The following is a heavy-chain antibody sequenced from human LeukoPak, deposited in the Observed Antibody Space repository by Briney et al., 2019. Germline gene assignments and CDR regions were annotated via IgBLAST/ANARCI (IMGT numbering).Heavy chain of an antibody. CDR1: GFTFSSYW. D-gene: IGHD3-22*01. J-gene: IGHJ3*02. CDR3: ARPHYDSSGYYYEEGAFDI. Sequence: PGGSLRLSCAASGFTFSSYWMSWVRQAPGKGLEWVANIKQDGSEKYYVDSVKGRSTISRDNAKNSLYLQMNSLRAEDTAVYYCARPHYDSSGYYYEEGAFDIWGQGTMVTVSS. CDR2: IKQDGSEK. V-gene: IGHV3-7*01.